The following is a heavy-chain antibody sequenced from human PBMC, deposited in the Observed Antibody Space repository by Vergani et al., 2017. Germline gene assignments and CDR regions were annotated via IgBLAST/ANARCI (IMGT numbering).Heavy chain of an antibody. CDR2: IYYSGST. Sequence: QLQLQESGPGLVKPSETLSLTCTVSGGSISSSSYYWGWIRQPPGKGLEWIGSIYYSGSTSYNPSRKSRVTISVETSKNQFSLRLGPVTAADTAVYYCARARGGGVTMVLGVLGIDPPHYSGMDVWGQGTTVTVSS. D-gene: IGHD3-10*01. V-gene: IGHV4-39*01. J-gene: IGHJ6*02. CDR3: ARARGGGVTMVLGVLGIDPPHYSGMDV. CDR1: GGSISSSSYY.